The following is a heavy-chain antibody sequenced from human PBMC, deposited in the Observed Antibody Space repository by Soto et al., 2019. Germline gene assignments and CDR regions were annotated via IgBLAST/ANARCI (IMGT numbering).Heavy chain of an antibody. J-gene: IGHJ1*01. D-gene: IGHD3-22*01. Sequence: QVQLVQSGAEVKKPGASVKLTCKASGYTFTTYYMHWVRQAPGQGLEWMGIINPSTGRTNYAQKFQDGVTMTRDASASTGYMELSSLGSEYLSEYYCAQGAPMRVVGQQWGQGTLVTVS. CDR3: AQGAPMRVVGQQ. V-gene: IGHV1-46*03. CDR1: GYTFTTYY. CDR2: INPSTGRT.